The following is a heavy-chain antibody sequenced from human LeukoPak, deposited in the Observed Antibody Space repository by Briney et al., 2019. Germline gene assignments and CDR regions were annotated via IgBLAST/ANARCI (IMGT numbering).Heavy chain of an antibody. J-gene: IGHJ4*02. V-gene: IGHV3-33*01. CDR3: ARDPYDSSGYYYHFFDY. CDR1: GFTFSSYG. D-gene: IGHD3-22*01. CDR2: IWYDGSNK. Sequence: PGGSLRLSCAASGFTFSSYGMHWVRQAPGKGLEWVAVIWYDGSNKYYADSVKGRFTISRDNPKNTLYLQMNSLRAEDTAVYYCARDPYDSSGYYYHFFDYWGQGTLVTVSS.